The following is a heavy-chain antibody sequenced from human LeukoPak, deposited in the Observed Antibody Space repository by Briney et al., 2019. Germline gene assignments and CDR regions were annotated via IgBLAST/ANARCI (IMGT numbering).Heavy chain of an antibody. CDR3: ARGPSGRHHRFDP. Sequence: SETLSLTCAVYGGSFSGYYWSWIRQPPGKGLEWIGEINHSGSTNYNPSLKSRVTISVDTSKNQFSLKLSSVTAADTAVYYCARGPSGRHHRFDPWGQGTLVTVSS. D-gene: IGHD1-14*01. CDR2: INHSGST. CDR1: GGSFSGYY. V-gene: IGHV4-34*01. J-gene: IGHJ5*02.